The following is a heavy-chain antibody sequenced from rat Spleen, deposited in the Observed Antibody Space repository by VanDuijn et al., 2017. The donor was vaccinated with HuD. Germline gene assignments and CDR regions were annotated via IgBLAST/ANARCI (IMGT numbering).Heavy chain of an antibody. V-gene: IGHV5-29*01. Sequence: EVQLVESDGGLVQPGRSLKLSCAASGFTFSDYYMAWVRQAPTKGLEWVATISSDGRRNYYRDSVKGRFTISRDNAKSTLYLQMDSLRSEDTATYYCARISSSYTPWYFDFWGPGTMVTVSS. D-gene: IGHD1-2*01. CDR1: GFTFSDYY. J-gene: IGHJ1*01. CDR3: ARISSSYTPWYFDF. CDR2: ISSDGRRN.